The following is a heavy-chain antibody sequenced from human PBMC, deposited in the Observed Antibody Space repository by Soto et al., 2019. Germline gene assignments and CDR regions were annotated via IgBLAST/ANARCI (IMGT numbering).Heavy chain of an antibody. D-gene: IGHD2-2*01. CDR2: ISYDGSNK. Sequence: QVQLVESGGGVVQPGRSLRLSCAASGFTFSSYGMHWVRQAPGKGLEWVAVISYDGSNKYYADSVKGRFTISRDNSKNTLYLQMNSLSAEDTAVYYCAKEQITIDLIVVLGMDVWGQWTTVTVSS. V-gene: IGHV3-30*18. CDR1: GFTFSSYG. CDR3: AKEQITIDLIVVLGMDV. J-gene: IGHJ6*02.